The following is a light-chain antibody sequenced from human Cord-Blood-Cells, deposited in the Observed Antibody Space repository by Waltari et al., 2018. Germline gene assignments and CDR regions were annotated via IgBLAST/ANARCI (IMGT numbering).Light chain of an antibody. Sequence: SYELTQPPSVSVSPGQTASITCSGDKLGDKYACWYQQKPGQSPVLVIYQDSKRPSGIPERFSGSNSGNTAPLTISGTQAMGEADYYCQAWDSSTAVVFGGGTKLTVL. CDR1: KLGDKY. CDR2: QDS. CDR3: QAWDSSTAVV. J-gene: IGLJ2*01. V-gene: IGLV3-1*01.